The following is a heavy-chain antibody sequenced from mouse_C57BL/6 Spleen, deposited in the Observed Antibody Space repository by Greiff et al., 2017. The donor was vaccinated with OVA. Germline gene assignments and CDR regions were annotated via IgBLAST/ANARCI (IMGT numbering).Heavy chain of an antibody. CDR2: IDPSDSYT. Sequence: QVQLQQPGAELVMPGASVKLSCKASGYTFTSYWMHWVKQRPGQGLEWIGEIDPSDSYTNYNQKFKGKSTLTVDKSSSTAYMQISSLTSEDAAVYYCARMGGNYEFFAYWGQGTLVTISA. V-gene: IGHV1-69*01. D-gene: IGHD2-4*01. CDR3: ARMGGNYEFFAY. J-gene: IGHJ3*01. CDR1: GYTFTSYW.